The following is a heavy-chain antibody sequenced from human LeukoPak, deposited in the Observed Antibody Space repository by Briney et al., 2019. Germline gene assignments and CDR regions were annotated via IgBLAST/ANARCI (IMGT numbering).Heavy chain of an antibody. D-gene: IGHD3-10*01. J-gene: IGHJ5*02. V-gene: IGHV4-59*08. CDR3: ARRNYYGSGSYYPDNWFDP. Sequence: PSETLSLTCTVSGASISNYYWNWIRQPPGKKLEWIGTIYYSGSTTYNPSLQSRVTISVDTSKNQFSLKLSSVTAADTAVYYCARRNYYGSGSYYPDNWFDPWGQGTLVTVSS. CDR1: GASISNYY. CDR2: IYYSGST.